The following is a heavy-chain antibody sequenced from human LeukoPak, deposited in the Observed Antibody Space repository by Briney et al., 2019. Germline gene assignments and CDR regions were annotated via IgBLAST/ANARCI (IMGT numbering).Heavy chain of an antibody. V-gene: IGHV4-39*01. J-gene: IGHJ2*01. Sequence: SETLSLTCTVSGGSISSSSYYWGWIRQPPGKGLEWIGSIYYSGSTYYNPSLKSRVTISVDTSKNQFSLKLSSVTAADTAVYYCARVTRSPGSSRRYFDLWGRGTLVTVSS. CDR1: GGSISSSSYY. CDR3: ARVTRSPGSSRRYFDL. CDR2: IYYSGST. D-gene: IGHD5-18*01.